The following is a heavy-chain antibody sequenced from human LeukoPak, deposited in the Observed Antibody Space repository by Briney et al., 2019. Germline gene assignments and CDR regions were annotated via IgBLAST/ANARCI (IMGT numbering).Heavy chain of an antibody. CDR1: GFTFSNAW. Sequence: GGSLRLSCAASGFTFSNAWMSWVRQVPGKGLEWIGRIKRKTDGGTADYAAPVKGRFSISRDDSKNTLFLQMNSLKTEDTAVYYCTTYIVETVRGDFWGQGTLVTVSS. J-gene: IGHJ4*02. V-gene: IGHV3-15*01. CDR2: IKRKTDGGTA. CDR3: TTYIVETVRGDF. D-gene: IGHD5-12*01.